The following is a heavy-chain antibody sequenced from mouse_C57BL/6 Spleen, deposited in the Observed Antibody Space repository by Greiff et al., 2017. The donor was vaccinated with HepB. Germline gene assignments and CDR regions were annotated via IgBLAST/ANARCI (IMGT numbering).Heavy chain of an antibody. D-gene: IGHD2-5*01. CDR1: GFTFSNYW. V-gene: IGHV6-3*01. Sequence: EVQLVESGGGLVQPGGSMKLSCVASGFTFSNYWMNWVRQSPEKGLEWVAQIRLKSDNYATHYAESVKGRFTISRDDSKSSVYLQMNNLRAEDTGIYYCTALYSNWDYYAMDYWGQGTSVTVSS. CDR3: TALYSNWDYYAMDY. J-gene: IGHJ4*01. CDR2: IRLKSDNYAT.